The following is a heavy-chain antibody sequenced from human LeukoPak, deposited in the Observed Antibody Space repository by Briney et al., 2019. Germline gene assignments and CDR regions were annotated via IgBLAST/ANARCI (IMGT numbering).Heavy chain of an antibody. J-gene: IGHJ4*02. CDR2: INPNSGGT. Sequence: ASVKVSCKASGYTFSGYYMHWVRQAPGQGLEWMGWINPNSGGTNYAQKFQGRVTMTRDTSISTAYMELSRLRSDDTAVYYCATHVYSSGKYYFDYWGQGTLVTVSS. V-gene: IGHV1-2*02. D-gene: IGHD6-19*01. CDR1: GYTFSGYY. CDR3: ATHVYSSGKYYFDY.